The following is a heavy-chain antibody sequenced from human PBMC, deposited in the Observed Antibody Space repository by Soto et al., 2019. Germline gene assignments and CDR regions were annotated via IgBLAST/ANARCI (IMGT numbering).Heavy chain of an antibody. CDR3: AKDLTVVPAAILDY. V-gene: IGHV3-23*01. CDR2: ISGSGGST. Sequence: GGSLRLSCAASGFTFSSYAMSWVRQAPGKGLEWVSAISGSGGSTYYADSVEGRFTISRDNSKNTLYLQMNSLRAEDTAVYYCAKDLTVVPAAILDYWGQGTLVTVSS. CDR1: GFTFSSYA. D-gene: IGHD2-2*02. J-gene: IGHJ4*02.